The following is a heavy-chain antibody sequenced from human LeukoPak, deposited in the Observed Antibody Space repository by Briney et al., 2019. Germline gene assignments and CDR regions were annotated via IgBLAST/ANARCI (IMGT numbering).Heavy chain of an antibody. CDR3: GKDQNVAAAGFPYDY. J-gene: IGHJ4*02. Sequence: GGSLRLSCAASGFTFSNYAMSWVRQAPGKGLEWVSAISGSGDSTYYADSVKGRFTISRGNSKNTLYLQMNSLRAEDTAVYYCGKDQNVAAAGFPYDYWGQGTLVTVSS. CDR1: GFTFSNYA. CDR2: ISGSGDST. D-gene: IGHD6-13*01. V-gene: IGHV3-23*01.